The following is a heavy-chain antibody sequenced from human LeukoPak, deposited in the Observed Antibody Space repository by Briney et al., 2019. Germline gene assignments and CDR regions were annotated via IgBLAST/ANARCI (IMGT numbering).Heavy chain of an antibody. V-gene: IGHV3-30*02. CDR1: GFTFSAYG. CDR2: MRYDGGNK. Sequence: PGGSLRLSCTASGFTFSAYGMHWVRQAPGKGLEWVAFMRYDGGNKYYADSVKGRFTISRDDSKNTLYLQMNSLRTEDTAVYYCAKPMYTSSWCNDYWGQGTLVTVSS. CDR3: AKPMYTSSWCNDY. D-gene: IGHD6-13*01. J-gene: IGHJ4*02.